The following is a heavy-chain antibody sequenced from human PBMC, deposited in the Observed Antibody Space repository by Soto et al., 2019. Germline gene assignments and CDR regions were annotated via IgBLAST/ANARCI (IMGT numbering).Heavy chain of an antibody. Sequence: VQLVQSGAEVKKPGASVTVSCKASGYTFTTYSVHWVRQAPGQTLEWMGGINTDSGQTKYAQKFQGRVIITRDTSATTVYMELSNLRSEDTTMYYWARQRGRYITNCGSGRPDNWFDPWGQGTLVTVSS. CDR1: GYTFTTYS. CDR2: INTDSGQT. J-gene: IGHJ5*02. D-gene: IGHD3-10*01. V-gene: IGHV1-3*04. CDR3: ARQRGRYITNCGSGRPDNWFDP.